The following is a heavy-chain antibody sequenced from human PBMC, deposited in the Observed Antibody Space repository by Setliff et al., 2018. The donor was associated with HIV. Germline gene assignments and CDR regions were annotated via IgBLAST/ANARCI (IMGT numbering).Heavy chain of an antibody. CDR3: DSSGPGGWFDP. D-gene: IGHD3-22*01. Sequence: SETLSLTCTVSGGSISSYYWTWIRQPPGKGLEWIGYLHYNGNTNSNSSLKSRLTMSVDTSRNHFSLKLNSVTTADTAMYYYDSSGPGGWFDPWGQGTLVTVSS. CDR2: LHYNGNT. CDR1: GGSISSYY. J-gene: IGHJ5*02. V-gene: IGHV4-59*01.